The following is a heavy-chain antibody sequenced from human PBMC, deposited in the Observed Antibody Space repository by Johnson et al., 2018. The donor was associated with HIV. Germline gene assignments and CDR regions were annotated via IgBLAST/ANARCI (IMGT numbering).Heavy chain of an antibody. CDR2: IKQDGSEK. J-gene: IGHJ3*02. V-gene: IGHV3-7*05. CDR3: AREAYCSGGSCYDAFDI. CDR1: GFTVSSYW. Sequence: VHLVESGGGLVQPGGSLRLSCSASGFTVSSYWMSWVRQAPGKGLEWVANIKQDGSEKYYVDSVKGRFTISRDNAKNSLYLQMNSLRAEDTAVYYCAREAYCSGGSCYDAFDIWGQGTMVTVSS. D-gene: IGHD2-15*01.